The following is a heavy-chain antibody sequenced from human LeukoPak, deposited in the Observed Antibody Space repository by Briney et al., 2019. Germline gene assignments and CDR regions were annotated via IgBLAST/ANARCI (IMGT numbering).Heavy chain of an antibody. CDR3: ARARLMNWFDP. J-gene: IGHJ5*02. V-gene: IGHV3-74*01. CDR2: INSDGSST. D-gene: IGHD2-8*01. CDR1: GFTFSSYW. Sequence: GGSLRLSCAASGFTFSSYWMHWVRQAPGKGLVWVSRINSDGSSTNYADSVKGRFIISGDNAKNTLYLQMNSLRAEDTAVYYCARARLMNWFDPWGLGTLVNVSS.